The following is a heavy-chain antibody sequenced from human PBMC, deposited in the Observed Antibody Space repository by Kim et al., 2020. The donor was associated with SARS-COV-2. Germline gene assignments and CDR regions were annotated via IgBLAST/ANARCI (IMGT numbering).Heavy chain of an antibody. J-gene: IGHJ4*02. Sequence: GGSLRLSCAASGFTFSDYYMSWIRQAPGKGLEWVSYISSSSSYTNYADSVKGRFTISRDNAKNSLYLQMNSLRAEDTAVYYCARERRGPVAGIPVVDYWGQGTLVTVSS. D-gene: IGHD6-19*01. CDR3: ARERRGPVAGIPVVDY. CDR2: ISSSSSYT. CDR1: GFTFSDYY. V-gene: IGHV3-11*05.